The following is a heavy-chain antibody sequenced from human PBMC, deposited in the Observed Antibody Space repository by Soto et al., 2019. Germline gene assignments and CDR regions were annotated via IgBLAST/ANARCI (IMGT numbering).Heavy chain of an antibody. D-gene: IGHD3-9*01. J-gene: IGHJ5*02. Sequence: GGSLRLSCAASGFTFSSYSMNWVRQAPGKGLEWVSSISSSSSCIYYADSVKGRFTISRDNSENTLYLQMNSLRAEDTAVYYCAKAPGDILNWFDPWGQGTLVTVSS. CDR3: AKAPGDILNWFDP. CDR1: GFTFSSYS. CDR2: ISSSSSCI. V-gene: IGHV3-21*04.